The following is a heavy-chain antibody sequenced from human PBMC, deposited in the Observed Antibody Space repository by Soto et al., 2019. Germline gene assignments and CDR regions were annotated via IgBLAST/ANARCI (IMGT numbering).Heavy chain of an antibody. J-gene: IGHJ5*02. Sequence: QVQLVQSGAEVKKPGASVKVSCKASGYTFTTYGISWVRQAPGQGLEWMGWISGYNGNTNSAQKLQGRVTMTTDTSMSTGYMELRSLRSDDTAVYYCARAQLELEGRTRIWFDPWGQGTLVTVSS. CDR3: ARAQLELEGRTRIWFDP. CDR1: GYTFTTYG. CDR2: ISGYNGNT. V-gene: IGHV1-18*01. D-gene: IGHD1-1*01.